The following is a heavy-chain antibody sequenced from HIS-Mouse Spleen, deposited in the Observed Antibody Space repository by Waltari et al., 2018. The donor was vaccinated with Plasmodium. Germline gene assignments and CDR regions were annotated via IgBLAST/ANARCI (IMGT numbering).Heavy chain of an antibody. CDR2: IYSGGST. Sequence: EVQLVESGGGLIQPGGSLRLSCAASGFTVSGNYMRGVRQAPGKGLEWVSVIYSGGSTYYADSVKVRFTISRDNSKNTLYLQMNSLRAEDTAVYYCARGMKSSSSAFDIWGQGTMVTVSS. D-gene: IGHD6-6*01. V-gene: IGHV3-53*01. J-gene: IGHJ3*02. CDR1: GFTVSGNY. CDR3: ARGMKSSSSAFDI.